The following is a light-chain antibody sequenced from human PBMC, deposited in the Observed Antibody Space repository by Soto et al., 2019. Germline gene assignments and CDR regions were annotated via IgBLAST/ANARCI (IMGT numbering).Light chain of an antibody. Sequence: EIVLTQSPGTLSLSPGERATFSCRASQSVSTSYLAWYQQKSGQAPRLLIYGASSRATGIPDRFSGSGSGTDFTLTISRLEPEDFAVYYCQQYGTSPYTFGQGTKLEIK. CDR1: QSVSTSY. CDR2: GAS. V-gene: IGKV3-20*01. J-gene: IGKJ2*01. CDR3: QQYGTSPYT.